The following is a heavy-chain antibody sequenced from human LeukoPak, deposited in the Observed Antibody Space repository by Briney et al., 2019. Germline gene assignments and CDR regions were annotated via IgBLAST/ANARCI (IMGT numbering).Heavy chain of an antibody. J-gene: IGHJ4*02. Sequence: GGSLRLSCAASGFILSDYGMSWVRQAPGKGLEWVAAIREDGSEEYYVDSVKGRFTISRDNTKNSLFLQMNSLRAEDTAVYYCARGPYSRDNFDYWGQGTLVTVSS. V-gene: IGHV3-7*03. CDR1: GFILSDYG. CDR2: IREDGSEE. CDR3: ARGPYSRDNFDY. D-gene: IGHD6-13*01.